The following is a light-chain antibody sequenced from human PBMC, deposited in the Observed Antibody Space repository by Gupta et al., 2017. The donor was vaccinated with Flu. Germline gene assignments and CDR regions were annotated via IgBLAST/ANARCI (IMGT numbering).Light chain of an antibody. V-gene: IGLV2-23*01. J-gene: IGLJ1*01. Sequence: SITSPCTGLASDVGSYKFVSWFQQHQGTAPKLMMVEGTKRRSGVSNRVSGSRSAYTVSLTMSGVQDEDDSYYYCCSDAGGGTYVLGTGTKVTVL. CDR1: ASDVGSYKF. CDR3: CSDAGGGTYV. CDR2: EGT.